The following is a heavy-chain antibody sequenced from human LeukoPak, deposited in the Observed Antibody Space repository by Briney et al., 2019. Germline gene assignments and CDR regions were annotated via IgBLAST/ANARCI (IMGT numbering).Heavy chain of an antibody. D-gene: IGHD3-22*01. V-gene: IGHV4-4*07. CDR1: GGSISSYY. CDR2: IYTSGST. J-gene: IGHJ3*02. CDR3: ARNYYDSSGYYYDAFDI. Sequence: SDTLSLTCTVSGGSISSYYWSWIRQPAGKGLEWIGRIYTSGSTNYNPSLKSRVTMSVDTSKNQFSLKLSSVTAADTAVYYCARNYYDSSGYYYDAFDIWGQGTMVTVSS.